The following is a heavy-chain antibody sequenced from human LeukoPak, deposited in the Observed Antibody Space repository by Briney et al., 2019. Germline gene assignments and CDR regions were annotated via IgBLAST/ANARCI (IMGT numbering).Heavy chain of an antibody. CDR1: GGSFSGYY. CDR2: IYYSGST. J-gene: IGHJ3*02. V-gene: IGHV4-59*08. D-gene: IGHD3-10*01. CDR3: ARHKARIEGEDAFDI. Sequence: SETLSLTCAVYGGSFSGYYWSWIRQPPGKGLEWIGYIYYSGSTNYNPSLKSRVTISVDTSRNQFSLKLSSVTAADTAVYYCARHKARIEGEDAFDIWGQGTMVTVSS.